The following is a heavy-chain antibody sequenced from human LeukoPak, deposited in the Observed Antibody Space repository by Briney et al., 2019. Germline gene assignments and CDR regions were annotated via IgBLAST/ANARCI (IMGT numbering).Heavy chain of an antibody. Sequence: PSETLSLTCAVYGGSFSGYSWSWIRQPPGKGLEWIGEIKQSGSTNYNPSLKRRVTLSVDTSKNQFSLKLSSVTAADTAVYYCARGPYYYDSSSYLNYWGQGTLVTVSS. CDR3: ARGPYYYDSSSYLNY. CDR2: IKQSGST. J-gene: IGHJ4*02. D-gene: IGHD3-22*01. V-gene: IGHV4-34*01. CDR1: GGSFSGYS.